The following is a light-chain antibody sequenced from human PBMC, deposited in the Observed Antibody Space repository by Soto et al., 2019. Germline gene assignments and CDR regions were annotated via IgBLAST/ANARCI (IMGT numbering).Light chain of an antibody. CDR3: QHRSNWPLA. CDR1: QSVYSY. Sequence: EIVLTQSPATLSLSPGERATLSCRASQSVYSYLAWYQQKPGQAPRLLIYDASNRATGIPPRFSGSGSGTVFPLTIDSLDPDDSAVYYCQHRSNWPLAFGGGTKVDI. V-gene: IGKV3-11*01. J-gene: IGKJ4*01. CDR2: DAS.